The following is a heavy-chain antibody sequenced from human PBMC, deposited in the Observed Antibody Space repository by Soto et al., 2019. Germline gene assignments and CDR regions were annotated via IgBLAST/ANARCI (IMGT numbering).Heavy chain of an antibody. D-gene: IGHD6-19*01. Sequence: PVGSLRLSCPASGFTFSSYGMHWVRQAPGKGLEWVAVISYDGSNKYYADSVKGRFTISRDNSKNTLYLQMNSLRAEDTAVYYCAKDFEVAYSSGCFDYWGQGTLVTVSS. CDR2: ISYDGSNK. CDR1: GFTFSSYG. CDR3: AKDFEVAYSSGCFDY. V-gene: IGHV3-30*18. J-gene: IGHJ4*02.